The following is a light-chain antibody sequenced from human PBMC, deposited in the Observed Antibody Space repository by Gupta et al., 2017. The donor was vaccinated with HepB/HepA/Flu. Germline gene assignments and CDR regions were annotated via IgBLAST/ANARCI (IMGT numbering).Light chain of an antibody. CDR1: QSVSSN. Sequence: EIVMTHSPATLSVSPGERATLSCRASQSVSSNLAWYQQKPGQAPRLLIYGASTRATGIPARLSGSGCGIEVTLTISSRQSEEIAVYYFQQDNNWPPRTFGQGTKLEIK. CDR2: GAS. CDR3: QQDNNWPPRT. V-gene: IGKV3-15*01. J-gene: IGKJ2*01.